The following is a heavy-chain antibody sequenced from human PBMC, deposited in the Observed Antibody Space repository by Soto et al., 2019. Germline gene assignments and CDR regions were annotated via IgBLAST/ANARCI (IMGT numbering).Heavy chain of an antibody. J-gene: IGHJ5*02. D-gene: IGHD3-22*01. CDR3: ARDIAWGDDSSGYRAGWFDP. CDR2: IYYSGST. CDR1: GGSISSGGYY. Sequence: QVQLQESGPGLVKPSQTLSLTCTVSGGSISSGGYYWSWIRQHPGKGLEWIGYIYYSGSTYYNPSLKSRVTISVDTSKNQFSLKLSSVTAADTAVYYCARDIAWGDDSSGYRAGWFDPWGQGTLVTVSS. V-gene: IGHV4-31*03.